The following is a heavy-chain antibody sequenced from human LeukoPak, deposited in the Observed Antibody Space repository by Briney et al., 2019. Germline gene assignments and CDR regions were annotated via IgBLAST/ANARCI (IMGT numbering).Heavy chain of an antibody. Sequence: GGSLRLSCAASGFTVSGNYMSWVRQAPGKGLEWVSVIYSGGSTYYADSVKGRFTISRDNSKNTVYLQMNSLRAEDTAVYYCARDKLYGDYRRFDHWGQGTLVTVSS. CDR1: GFTVSGNY. J-gene: IGHJ4*02. V-gene: IGHV3-66*01. D-gene: IGHD4-17*01. CDR3: ARDKLYGDYRRFDH. CDR2: IYSGGST.